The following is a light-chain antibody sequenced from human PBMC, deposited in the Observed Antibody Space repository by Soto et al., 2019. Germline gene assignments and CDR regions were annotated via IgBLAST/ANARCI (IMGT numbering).Light chain of an antibody. CDR2: RAP. J-gene: IGKJ2*01. V-gene: IGKV4-1*01. CDR1: QSVFYSSNNRNY. Sequence: DIVMTQSPDSLAVSLGERATINCKSSQSVFYSSNNRNYLAWYQQKPGQPPKLLLYRAPIRESGVPDRFSGSGSGADFTLTISSLQAEDVAVYYCQQYYGTPYTFGQGTKLEIK. CDR3: QQYYGTPYT.